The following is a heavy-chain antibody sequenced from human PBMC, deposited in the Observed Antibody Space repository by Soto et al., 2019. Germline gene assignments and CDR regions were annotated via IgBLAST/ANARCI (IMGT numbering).Heavy chain of an antibody. V-gene: IGHV4-39*02. CDR3: AKLVVVAPVANA. CDR2: IFYTGTT. Sequence: PSETLSLTCSVSGGSISYNSYYWGWIRQPPGKGLEWVGGIFYTGTTYYSPPLKDRVTISVDTSKNSFSLNLTSVTAADTAVYFCAKLVVVAPVANAWGQGTLVTVCS. CDR1: GGSISYNSYY. D-gene: IGHD2-2*01. J-gene: IGHJ5*02.